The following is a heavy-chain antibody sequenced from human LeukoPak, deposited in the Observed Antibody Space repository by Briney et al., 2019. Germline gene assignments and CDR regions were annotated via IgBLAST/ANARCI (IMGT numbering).Heavy chain of an antibody. CDR3: ARGVVAAAGRTFDF. Sequence: SETLSLTCTVSGGSISNYYWSWIRQPPGKGLEWIGYIYYSGSTNYNPSLKSRVTISVDTSKNQFSLKLSSVTAADTAVYYCARGVVAAAGRTFDFWGQGTLVTVSS. CDR2: IYYSGST. V-gene: IGHV4-59*01. J-gene: IGHJ4*02. CDR1: GGSISNYY. D-gene: IGHD6-13*01.